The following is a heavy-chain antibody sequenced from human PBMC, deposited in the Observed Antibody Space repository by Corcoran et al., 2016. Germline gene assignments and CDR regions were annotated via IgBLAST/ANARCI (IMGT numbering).Heavy chain of an antibody. CDR3: AGGYCSSTSCQGRYYYYYYGMDV. J-gene: IGHJ6*02. Sequence: QVQLVQSGAEVKKPGSSVKVSCKASGGTFSSYAISWVRQAPGQGLEWMGGIIPIFGTANYAQKFQGRVTITADESTSTAYMELSSLRSEDTAVYYSAGGYCSSTSCQGRYYYYYYGMDVWGQGTTVTVSS. D-gene: IGHD2-2*01. CDR2: IIPIFGTA. V-gene: IGHV1-69*01. CDR1: GGTFSSYA.